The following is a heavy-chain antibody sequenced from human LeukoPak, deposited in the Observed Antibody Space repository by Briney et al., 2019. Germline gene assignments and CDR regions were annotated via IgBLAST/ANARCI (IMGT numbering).Heavy chain of an antibody. CDR1: GFTFSSYG. J-gene: IGHJ4*02. CDR2: ISGSGGNT. V-gene: IGHV3-23*01. Sequence: GGSLRLSCAASGFTFSSYGMSWVRRAPGKGLEWVSGISGSGGNTYYAGSVKGRFTISRDNSHNTLYLQMNTLGAEDTAVYYCAKALSGYHFDYWGQGTLVTVSA. D-gene: IGHD5-12*01. CDR3: AKALSGYHFDY.